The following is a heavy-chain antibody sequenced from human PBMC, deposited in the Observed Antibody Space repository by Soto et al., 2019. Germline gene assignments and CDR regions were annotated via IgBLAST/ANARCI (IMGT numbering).Heavy chain of an antibody. V-gene: IGHV2-26*01. CDR2: IFSTDEK. CDR3: ARIITSGYSTSWYVDY. CDR1: GFSLSNARVG. J-gene: IGHJ4*02. D-gene: IGHD6-13*01. Sequence: QVTLKESGPVLVKPTETLTLTCTVSGFSLSNARVGVSWIRQPPGKALEWLAHIFSTDEKSYSTSLKSRLTIPKDTSKSQVVRTMTNMDPVDTDTYYCARIITSGYSTSWYVDYWGQGTLVTVSS.